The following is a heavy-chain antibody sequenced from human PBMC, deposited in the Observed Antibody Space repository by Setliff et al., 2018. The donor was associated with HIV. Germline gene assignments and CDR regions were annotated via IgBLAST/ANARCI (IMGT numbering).Heavy chain of an antibody. CDR1: GFTFSSFW. J-gene: IGHJ4*02. D-gene: IGHD1-26*01. CDR3: ARDRGGSSYFDY. Sequence: GGSLRLSCAASGFTFSSFWMSWVRQAPGKGLEWVASIKHDGSEKYYVDSVKGRFTISRDNAQNSLYLQMNSLRAEDTAVYYCARDRGGSSYFDYWGQGTLVTVSS. CDR2: IKHDGSEK. V-gene: IGHV3-7*01.